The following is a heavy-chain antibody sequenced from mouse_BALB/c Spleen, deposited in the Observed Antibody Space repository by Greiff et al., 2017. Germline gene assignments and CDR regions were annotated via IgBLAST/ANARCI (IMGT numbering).Heavy chain of an antibody. Sequence: QVQLQQSGAELAKPGASVKMSCKASGYTFISYWMHWVKQRPGQGLEWIGYINPSTGYTEYNQKFKDKATLTVDKSSSTAYMQVSSLTSEDSAVYYCARDYGPWYFDVWGAGTTVTVSS. CDR3: ARDYGPWYFDV. J-gene: IGHJ1*01. D-gene: IGHD1-2*01. CDR2: INPSTGYT. V-gene: IGHV1-7*01. CDR1: GYTFISYW.